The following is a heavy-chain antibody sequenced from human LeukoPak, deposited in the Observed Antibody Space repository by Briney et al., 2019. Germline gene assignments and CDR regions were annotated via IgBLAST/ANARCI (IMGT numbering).Heavy chain of an antibody. V-gene: IGHV3-23*01. J-gene: IGHJ4*02. CDR3: AKTDSTSYSPSDY. CDR2: ITGSGGNT. D-gene: IGHD6-6*01. CDR1: GFTFDDYA. Sequence: GGSLRLSCAASGFTFDDYAMHWVRQAPGKGLEWISAITGSGGNTYYADSVKGRFTISRDNSKNTVYLQMNSLRAEDTAVYYCAKTDSTSYSPSDYWGQGTLVTVSS.